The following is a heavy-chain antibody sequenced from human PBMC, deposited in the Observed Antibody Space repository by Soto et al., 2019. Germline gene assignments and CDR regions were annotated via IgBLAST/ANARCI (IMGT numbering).Heavy chain of an antibody. CDR2: IDPSDSYT. J-gene: IGHJ6*02. CDR1: GYSFTSYW. Sequence: GESLKISCKGSGYSFTSYWISWVRQMPGKGLEWMGRIDPSDSYTNYSPSFQGHVTISADKSISTAYPQWSSLKASDTAMYYCARSYSSGWCTYYYYGMDVWGQGTTVTVSS. V-gene: IGHV5-10-1*01. CDR3: ARSYSSGWCTYYYYGMDV. D-gene: IGHD6-19*01.